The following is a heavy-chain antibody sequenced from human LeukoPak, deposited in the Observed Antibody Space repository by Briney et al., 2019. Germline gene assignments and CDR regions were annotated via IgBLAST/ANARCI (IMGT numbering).Heavy chain of an antibody. CDR2: INHSGST. D-gene: IGHD6-13*01. CDR3: ARGWYARVVLDY. V-gene: IGHV4-34*01. J-gene: IGHJ4*02. CDR1: GGSFSGYY. Sequence: SETLSLTCAVYGGSFSGYYWSWIRQPPGKGLEWIGEINHSGSTNYNPSLKSRVTISVDTSKNQFSLKLSSVTAADTAVYYCARGWYARVVLDYWGQGTLVTVSS.